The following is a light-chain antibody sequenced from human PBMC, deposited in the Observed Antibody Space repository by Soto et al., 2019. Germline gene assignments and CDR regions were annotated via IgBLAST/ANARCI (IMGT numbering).Light chain of an antibody. CDR1: SSDGGGYDY. Sequence: QSVLTQPPSASGSPGQSVTISCTGTSSDGGGYDYVSWYQQHPGKAPKLMIYEVTIRPSGGSDRFSGSTSGNTASLTVSGLQAQDEADYYCSSYTGGNPSYVFGTGTKGTVL. V-gene: IGLV2-8*01. CDR2: EVT. J-gene: IGLJ1*01. CDR3: SSYTGGNPSYV.